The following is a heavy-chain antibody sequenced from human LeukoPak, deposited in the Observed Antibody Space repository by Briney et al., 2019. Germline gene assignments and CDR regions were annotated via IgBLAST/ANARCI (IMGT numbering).Heavy chain of an antibody. CDR1: GYTFTTYY. D-gene: IGHD6-19*01. CDR3: ARGGSGWFRYFQN. J-gene: IGHJ1*01. CDR2: INPSGGST. Sequence: GASVKVSCKASGYTFTTYYMHWVRQAPGQGLEWMGIINPSGGSTTYAQKFQGRVTMTRDMSTSTVYMEQSSLRYEDTAVYYCARGGSGWFRYFQNWGQGTLVTVSS. V-gene: IGHV1-46*01.